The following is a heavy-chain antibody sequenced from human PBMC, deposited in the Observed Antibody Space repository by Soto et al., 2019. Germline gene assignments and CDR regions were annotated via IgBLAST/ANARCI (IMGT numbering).Heavy chain of an antibody. CDR2: VVPMYDSV. Sequence: SVKVSCKASGGTFNTYTINWLRQAPGRGLEWVGQVVPMYDSVNYAETFQGRDTITVDKSTNTAYMELTSLRSQDTALYFCASWRSYSGSYCFDYWGQGTLVTVSS. J-gene: IGHJ4*02. V-gene: IGHV1-69*06. CDR1: GGTFNTYT. D-gene: IGHD1-26*01. CDR3: ASWRSYSGSYCFDY.